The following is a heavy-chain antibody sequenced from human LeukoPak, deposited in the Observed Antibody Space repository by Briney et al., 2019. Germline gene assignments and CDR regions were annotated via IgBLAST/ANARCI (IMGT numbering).Heavy chain of an antibody. CDR3: ARGHGADRFDP. D-gene: IGHD4-17*01. CDR1: GFTFSSYA. V-gene: IGHV3-30-3*01. CDR2: ISYDGSNK. Sequence: GRSLRLSCAASGFTFSSYAMHWVRQAPGKGLEWVAVISYDGSNKYYADSVKGRFTISRDNSKNTLYLQMNSLRAEDTAVYYCARGHGADRFDPWGQGTLVTVSS. J-gene: IGHJ5*02.